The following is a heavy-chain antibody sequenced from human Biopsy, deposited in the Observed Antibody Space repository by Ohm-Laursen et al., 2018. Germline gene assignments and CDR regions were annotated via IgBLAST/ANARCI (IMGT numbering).Heavy chain of an antibody. Sequence: GTLSLTSTASGGSISNNNYYRGWPRQPPGKGLERIGSIFYRGSPHYKPSRKRRVNISVDASKSQFSLNLNSVPAADTAVYYCARDYDTSGYYYVSWGQGTLVTVSS. CDR3: ARDYDTSGYYYVS. D-gene: IGHD3-22*01. CDR2: IFYRGSP. J-gene: IGHJ5*02. CDR1: GGSISNNNYY. V-gene: IGHV4-39*01.